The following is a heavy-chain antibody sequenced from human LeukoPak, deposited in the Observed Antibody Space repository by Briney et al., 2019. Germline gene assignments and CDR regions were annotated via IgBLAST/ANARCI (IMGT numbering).Heavy chain of an antibody. CDR2: IYYSGST. D-gene: IGHD3-10*01. CDR3: ARHLWFGGYFDY. V-gene: IGHV4-39*01. CDR1: GDSISSSSYY. J-gene: IGHJ4*02. Sequence: SETLSLTCTVSGDSISSSSYYWGWIRQPPGKGLEWIGSIYYSGSTYYNPSLKSRVTISVDTSKNQFSLKLSSVTAADTAVYYCARHLWFGGYFDYWGQGTLVTVSS.